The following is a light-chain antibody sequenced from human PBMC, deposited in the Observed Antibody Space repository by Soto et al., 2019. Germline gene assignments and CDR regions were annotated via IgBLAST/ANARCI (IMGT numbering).Light chain of an antibody. J-gene: IGKJ4*01. V-gene: IGKV3-15*01. CDR3: QQYNNWPPLT. Sequence: VLTQSPGTLSLSPGERATLSCRASQSVSSSYLAWYQQKPGQAPRLLIYGASTRATGIPARFSGSGSGTEFTLTISSLQSEDFAVYYCQQYNNWPPLTFGGGTKV. CDR1: QSVSSSY. CDR2: GAS.